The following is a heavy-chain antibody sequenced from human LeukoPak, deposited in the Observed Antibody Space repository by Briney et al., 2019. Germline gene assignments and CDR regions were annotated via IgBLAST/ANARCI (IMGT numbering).Heavy chain of an antibody. J-gene: IGHJ3*02. Sequence: SETLSLTCTVSGGSISSYYWSWIRQPPGKGLEGIGYIYYSGSSNYNPSLKSRVTISVDTAKTQFSLKLSSVTAADTAVYYCARVVVTAVGYNAFDIWGQGTMVTVSS. CDR2: IYYSGSS. V-gene: IGHV4-59*01. CDR3: ARVVVTAVGYNAFDI. D-gene: IGHD2-21*02. CDR1: GGSISSYY.